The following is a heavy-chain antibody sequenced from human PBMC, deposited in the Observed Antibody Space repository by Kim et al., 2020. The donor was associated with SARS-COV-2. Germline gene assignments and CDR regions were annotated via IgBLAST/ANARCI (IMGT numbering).Heavy chain of an antibody. J-gene: IGHJ4*02. CDR1: GGTFSSYA. CDR3: ARVSGYDLRFNDY. CDR2: IIPIFGTA. D-gene: IGHD5-12*01. V-gene: IGHV1-69*13. Sequence: SVKVSCKASGGTFSSYAIRWVRQAPGQGLEWMGWIIPIFGTANYAQKFQGRVTITADESTSTAYMELSSPRSEDTAVYYCARVSGYDLRFNDYWGQGNLVTVSS.